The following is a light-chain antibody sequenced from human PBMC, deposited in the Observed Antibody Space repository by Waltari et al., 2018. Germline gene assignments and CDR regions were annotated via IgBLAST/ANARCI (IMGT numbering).Light chain of an antibody. CDR2: GAS. CDR3: QQYGNSKT. J-gene: IGKJ2*01. Sequence: IVLTQSPGTLSLFPGERATLSCRASESVSSRYLAWYQQKPGQAPRLLIYGASSRATGIPDRFSGSGSGTDFTLTISRLEPVDFAVYYCQQYGNSKTFGQGTKLEIK. CDR1: ESVSSRY. V-gene: IGKV3-20*01.